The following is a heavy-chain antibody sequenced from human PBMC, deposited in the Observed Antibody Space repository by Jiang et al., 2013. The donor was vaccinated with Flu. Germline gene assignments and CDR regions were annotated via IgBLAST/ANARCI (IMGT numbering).Heavy chain of an antibody. CDR2: INTNTGNP. D-gene: IGHD3-10*01. Sequence: YAMNWVRQAPGQGLEWMGWINTNTGNPTYAQGFTGRFVFSLDTSVSTAYLQISSLKAEDTAVYYCARRFHDYGSGTPSPRFDYWGQGTLVTVSS. J-gene: IGHJ4*02. CDR1: YA. V-gene: IGHV7-4-1*02. CDR3: ARRFHDYGSGTPSPRFDY.